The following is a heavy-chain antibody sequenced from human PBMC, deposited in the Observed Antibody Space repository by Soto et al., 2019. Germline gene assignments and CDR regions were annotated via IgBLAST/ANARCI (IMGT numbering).Heavy chain of an antibody. D-gene: IGHD3-3*01. CDR3: ARGPDFGR. CDR2: ISPYDDST. Sequence: ASVKASCKASGYTFIRYGIAWVRPAPGQGFEWMGWISPYDDSTIYAQTLQGRVTMTADTSTRIVNLTLRILKSDDTAVYYCARGPDFGRWGQGTLVTVS. V-gene: IGHV1-18*01. J-gene: IGHJ4*02. CDR1: GYTFIRYG.